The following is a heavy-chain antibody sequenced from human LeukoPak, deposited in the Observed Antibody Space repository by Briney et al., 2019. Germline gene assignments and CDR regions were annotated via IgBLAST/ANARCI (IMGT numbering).Heavy chain of an antibody. Sequence: ASVKVSCKASGYTFTSYYMHWVRQAPGQGLEWMGIINPSGGSTSYAQKFQGRVTMTRDTSTSTVYMELSSLRSEDTAVYYCAREGSTEWGLLDDAFDIWGQGTMVTVSS. J-gene: IGHJ3*02. CDR1: GYTFTSYY. D-gene: IGHD1-26*01. CDR3: AREGSTEWGLLDDAFDI. CDR2: INPSGGST. V-gene: IGHV1-46*01.